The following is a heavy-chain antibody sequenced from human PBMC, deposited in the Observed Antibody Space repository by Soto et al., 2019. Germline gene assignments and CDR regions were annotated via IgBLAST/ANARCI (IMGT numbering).Heavy chain of an antibody. CDR1: GGSISSYY. Sequence: PSETLSLTCTVSGGSISSYYWSWIRQPPGKGMEWLGYIYYSGSTNYNPSLKSRVTISVDTSTTQFALKLSSVTAADTAVYYCARVSGSYYYGMDVWGQGTKVTVSS. CDR2: IYYSGST. D-gene: IGHD1-26*01. V-gene: IGHV4-59*12. CDR3: ARVSGSYYYGMDV. J-gene: IGHJ6*02.